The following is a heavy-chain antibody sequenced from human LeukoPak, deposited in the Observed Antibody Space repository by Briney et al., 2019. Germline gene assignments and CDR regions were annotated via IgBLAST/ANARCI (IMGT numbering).Heavy chain of an antibody. CDR3: ARGPITMTVVVTFDY. V-gene: IGHV3-21*01. Sequence: GGSLRLSCAASGFTFSSYSMNWVRQAPGKGLEWVSSISSSSSYIYYADSVKGRFTISRDNAKNSLYLQMNSLRAEDTAVYYCARGPITMTVVVTFDYWGQGTLVTVSS. D-gene: IGHD3-22*01. CDR1: GFTFSSYS. CDR2: ISSSSSYI. J-gene: IGHJ4*02.